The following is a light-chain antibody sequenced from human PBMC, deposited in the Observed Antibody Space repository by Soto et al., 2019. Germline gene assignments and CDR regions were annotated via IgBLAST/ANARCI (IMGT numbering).Light chain of an antibody. CDR2: EVS. Sequence: QSVLTQPASVSGSPGQSITISCTGTSSDVGGYNYVSWYQQHPGKAPQLMIYEVSNRPSGVSNRFSGSKSGNTASLTISGLQAEYEADYYSSSYTSSRTRVFGGGTKLTVL. V-gene: IGLV2-14*01. CDR1: SSDVGGYNY. CDR3: SSYTSSRTRV. J-gene: IGLJ3*02.